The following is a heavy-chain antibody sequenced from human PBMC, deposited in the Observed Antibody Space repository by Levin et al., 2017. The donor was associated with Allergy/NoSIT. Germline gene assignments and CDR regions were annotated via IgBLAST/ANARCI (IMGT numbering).Heavy chain of an antibody. CDR1: GGSISSYY. J-gene: IGHJ6*02. Sequence: TSETLSLTCTVSGGSISSYYWSWIRQPAGKGLEWIGRIYTSGSSNYNPSLKSRVTMSVDTSKKQFSLKLTSVTAADTAVYYCARVTTVTPVYYYYGMDVWGQGTTVTVSS. CDR3: ARVTTVTPVYYYYGMDV. D-gene: IGHD4-17*01. CDR2: IYTSGSS. V-gene: IGHV4-4*07.